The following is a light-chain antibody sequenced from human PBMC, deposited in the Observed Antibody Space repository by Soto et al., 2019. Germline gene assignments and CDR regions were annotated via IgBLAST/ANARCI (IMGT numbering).Light chain of an antibody. V-gene: IGLV2-11*01. J-gene: IGLJ2*01. Sequence: QSALTQPRSVSGSPGQSVTISCTGTSNDVGGYNHVSWYQQHPGKAPKLMIYDVSKRPSGVPDRFSGSKSGNTASLAISGLQAEDEADFYCCSYAGSYSVVFGGGTKVTVL. CDR3: CSYAGSYSVV. CDR2: DVS. CDR1: SNDVGGYNH.